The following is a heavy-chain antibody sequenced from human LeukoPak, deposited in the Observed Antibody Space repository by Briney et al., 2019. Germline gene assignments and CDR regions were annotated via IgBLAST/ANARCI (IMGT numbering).Heavy chain of an antibody. D-gene: IGHD3-9*01. Sequence: SETLSLTCAVYGGSTSGYYWSWIRQPPGKGLEWIGDINHSGSTNYNPSLKSRVSISVDTSKKQFSLKLSSVTAADTAVYYCARLVDRVLRYFDWFPKPKSNWFDPWGQGTQVTVSS. CDR1: GGSTSGYY. CDR2: INHSGST. CDR3: ARLVDRVLRYFDWFPKPKSNWFDP. J-gene: IGHJ5*02. V-gene: IGHV4-34*01.